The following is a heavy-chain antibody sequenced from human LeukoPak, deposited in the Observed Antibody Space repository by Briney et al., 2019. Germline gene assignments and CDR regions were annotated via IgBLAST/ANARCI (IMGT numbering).Heavy chain of an antibody. V-gene: IGHV4-61*02. CDR2: IYTSGNT. CDR1: GGSISSRSYY. J-gene: IGHJ4*02. CDR3: AKDHANTPVVTN. Sequence: PSETLSLTCTVSGGSISSRSYYWSWIRQPAGKGLEWIGRIYTSGNTNYNPSLESRVTISVDTSKNQFSLKLSSVTAADTAVYYCAKDHANTPVVTNWGQGILVSVS. D-gene: IGHD2-21*02.